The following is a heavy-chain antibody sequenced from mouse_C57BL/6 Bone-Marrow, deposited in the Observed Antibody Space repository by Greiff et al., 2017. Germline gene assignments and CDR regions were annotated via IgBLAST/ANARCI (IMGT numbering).Heavy chain of an antibody. CDR1: GYTFTDYY. V-gene: IGHV1-26*01. J-gene: IGHJ4*01. Sequence: EVQLQQSGPELVKPGASVKISCKASGYTFTDYYMNWVKQSHGKSLEWIGDINPKNGGTSYNQKFKGKATLTVDKSSSTAYMELRILTSEDSAVYYCARQYAMDYWGQGTSVTVSS. CDR3: ARQYAMDY. CDR2: INPKNGGT.